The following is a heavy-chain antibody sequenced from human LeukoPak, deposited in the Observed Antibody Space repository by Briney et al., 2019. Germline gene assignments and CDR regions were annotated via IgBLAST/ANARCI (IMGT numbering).Heavy chain of an antibody. D-gene: IGHD2-2*01. CDR2: IQQDGSEK. J-gene: IGHJ4*02. V-gene: IGHV3-7*01. CDR1: GFTFSSYW. Sequence: GGSLRLSCAASGFTFSSYWMSWVRQAPGKGLEWVANIQQDGSEKYYVDSVKGRFTISRDNAKNSLYLQMNSLRAEDTAMYYCARDPEAIVVVPAAIDYWGQGTLVTVSS. CDR3: ARDPEAIVVVPAAIDY.